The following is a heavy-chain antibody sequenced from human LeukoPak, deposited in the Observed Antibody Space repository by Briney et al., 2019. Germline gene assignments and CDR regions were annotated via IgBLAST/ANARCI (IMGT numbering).Heavy chain of an antibody. D-gene: IGHD6-19*01. Sequence: PSETLSLTCTVSGGSISSYYWSWIRQPPGKGLEWMGYIYYSGSTNYNPSLKSRFTISVDTSKNQFSLKLSSVTAADTAVYYCARQTPYSSGWSTGDYWGQGTLVTVSS. J-gene: IGHJ4*02. V-gene: IGHV4-59*08. CDR3: ARQTPYSSGWSTGDY. CDR2: IYYSGST. CDR1: GGSISSYY.